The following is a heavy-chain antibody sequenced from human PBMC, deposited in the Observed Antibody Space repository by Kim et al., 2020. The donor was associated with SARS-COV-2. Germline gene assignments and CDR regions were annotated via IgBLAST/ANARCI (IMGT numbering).Heavy chain of an antibody. Sequence: KSRVTISVDTSKNQFSLKLSSVTAADTAVYYCARLWRGRYYDSSGYYLDYWGQGTLVTVSS. D-gene: IGHD3-22*01. CDR3: ARLWRGRYYDSSGYYLDY. J-gene: IGHJ4*02. V-gene: IGHV4-34*01.